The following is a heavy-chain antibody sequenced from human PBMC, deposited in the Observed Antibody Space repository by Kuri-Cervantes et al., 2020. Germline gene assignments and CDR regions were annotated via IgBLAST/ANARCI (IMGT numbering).Heavy chain of an antibody. J-gene: IGHJ4*02. D-gene: IGHD3-10*01. CDR3: SRGRELLWFGELLALDY. V-gene: IGHV4-34*01. CDR2: INHSGST. Sequence: SGTLSLTCAVYGGSFSGYYWSWIRQPPGKGLEWIGEINHSGSTNYNPSLKSRVTISVDTSKNQFSLKLSTVTAADTAVYYCSRGRELLWFGELLALDYWGQGTLVTVSS. CDR1: GGSFSGYY.